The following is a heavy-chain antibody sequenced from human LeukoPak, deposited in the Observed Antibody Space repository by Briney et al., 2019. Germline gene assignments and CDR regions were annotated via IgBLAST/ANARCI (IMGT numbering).Heavy chain of an antibody. CDR1: GFTFSDYY. D-gene: IGHD3-3*01. CDR2: IWYDGSNK. Sequence: GGSLRLSCAASGFTFSDYYMSWIRQAPGKGLEWVAVIWYDGSNKYYADSVKGRFTISRDNSKNTLYLQMNSLRAEDTAVYYCARDPTRDDFWSGYFPSHYYYYGMDVWGQGTTVTVSS. J-gene: IGHJ6*02. V-gene: IGHV3-33*08. CDR3: ARDPTRDDFWSGYFPSHYYYYGMDV.